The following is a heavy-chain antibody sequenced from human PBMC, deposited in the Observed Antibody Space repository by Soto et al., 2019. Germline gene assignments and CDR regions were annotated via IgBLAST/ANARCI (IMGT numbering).Heavy chain of an antibody. D-gene: IGHD3-3*01. CDR1: ADSFSSYG. CDR2: IIPIFGTT. J-gene: IGHJ4*02. Sequence: QVQLVQSGAEVKEPGSAVKVSCKAPADSFSSYGISWVRQAPGQGLEWMGGIIPIFGTTNYAEKFQGRVTITADESTNTAYMELSSLRSEETALYYCARVFPDGWVEPGVVLGYLDTWGRGTLVTVSS. V-gene: IGHV1-69*01. CDR3: ARVFPDGWVEPGVVLGYLDT.